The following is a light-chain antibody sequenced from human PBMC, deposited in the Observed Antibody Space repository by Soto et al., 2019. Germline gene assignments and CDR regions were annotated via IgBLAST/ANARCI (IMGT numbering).Light chain of an antibody. V-gene: IGLV2-8*01. CDR1: SSDVGGYNY. Sequence: QSVLTQPPSASGSPGQSVTISCTGTSSDVGGYNYVSWYQQHPGKAPNFMIYEVSKRPSGVPDRFSGSKSGNTASLTVSGLQAEDEADYYCSSYAGSNNLVFGGGTKLTVL. CDR2: EVS. CDR3: SSYAGSNNLV. J-gene: IGLJ3*02.